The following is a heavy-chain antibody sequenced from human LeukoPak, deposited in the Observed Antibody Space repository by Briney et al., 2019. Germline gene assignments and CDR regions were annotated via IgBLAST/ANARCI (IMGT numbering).Heavy chain of an antibody. CDR3: ASAWLDAFDT. D-gene: IGHD3-9*01. V-gene: IGHV4-39*01. CDR1: GGSISSSSYY. J-gene: IGHJ3*02. Sequence: SETLSLTCTVFGGSISSSSYYWGWIRQPPGKGLEWIGKINYSGNTYYSTSLKSRVSISVDTSKNQFSLKLSSVTAADTAVYYCASAWLDAFDTWGQGTMVTVSS. CDR2: INYSGNT.